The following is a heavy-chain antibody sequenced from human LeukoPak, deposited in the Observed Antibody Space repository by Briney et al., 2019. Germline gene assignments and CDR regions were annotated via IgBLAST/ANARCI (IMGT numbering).Heavy chain of an antibody. D-gene: IGHD4-17*01. Sequence: PGGSLRLSCAASGFTFSSYAMHWVRQAPGKGLEWVAVVSYDGSNKYYADSVKGRFTISRDNSKNTLYLQMNSLRAEDTAVYYCATGTDGDYVVDYWGQGTLVTVSS. CDR1: GFTFSSYA. CDR2: VSYDGSNK. V-gene: IGHV3-30-3*01. CDR3: ATGTDGDYVVDY. J-gene: IGHJ4*02.